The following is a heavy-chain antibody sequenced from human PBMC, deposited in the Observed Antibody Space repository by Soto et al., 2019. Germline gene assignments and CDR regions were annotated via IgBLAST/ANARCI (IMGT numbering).Heavy chain of an antibody. V-gene: IGHV5-51*01. CDR3: ARSERGYSYGRYYYGLDV. J-gene: IGHJ6*02. CDR2: IYPGDSDT. CDR1: GYSFTSYW. Sequence: GASLKISCKGSGYSFTSYWIGWVCQMPGKGLERMGIIYPGDSDTRYSPSFQGQVTISADKYISTAYLHWSSLKASDTAMYYCARSERGYSYGRYYYGLDVWGQGTTVTVSS. D-gene: IGHD5-18*01.